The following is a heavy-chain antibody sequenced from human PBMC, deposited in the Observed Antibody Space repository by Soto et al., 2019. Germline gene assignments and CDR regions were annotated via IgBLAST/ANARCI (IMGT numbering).Heavy chain of an antibody. D-gene: IGHD6-13*01. CDR3: ARDGGGGIIAAAMSQYYYYYGMDV. J-gene: IGHJ6*02. Sequence: GASVKASCKASGYTFTGYYMHWVRQAPGQGLEWMGWINPNSGGTNYAQKFQGWVTMTRDTSISTAYMELSRLRSDDTAVYYCARDGGGGIIAAAMSQYYYYYGMDVWGQGTTVTVSS. CDR1: GYTFTGYY. CDR2: INPNSGGT. V-gene: IGHV1-2*04.